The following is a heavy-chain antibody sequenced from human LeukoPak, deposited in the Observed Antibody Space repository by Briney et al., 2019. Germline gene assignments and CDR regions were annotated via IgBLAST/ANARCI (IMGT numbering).Heavy chain of an antibody. Sequence: SETLSLTCAVYGGSFSGYYWSWIRQPPGKGLEWIGEINHSGSTNYNPSLKSRVTISLDTSKNQFSLKLSSVTAADTAVYYCARGRRVMMVRGVIQYYYYYYMDVWGKGTTVTIS. D-gene: IGHD3-10*01. CDR2: INHSGST. V-gene: IGHV4-34*01. CDR3: ARGRRVMMVRGVIQYYYYYYMDV. J-gene: IGHJ6*03. CDR1: GGSFSGYY.